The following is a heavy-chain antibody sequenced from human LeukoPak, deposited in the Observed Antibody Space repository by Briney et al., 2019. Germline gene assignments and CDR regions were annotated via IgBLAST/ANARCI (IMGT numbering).Heavy chain of an antibody. Sequence: ASVKISCKASGYTFTGYYMHWVGQAPGQGLEWMGWINPNSGGTNYAQKFQGRVTMTRDTSISTAYMELSRLRSDDTAVYYCARGRVGGYYGMDVWGQGTTVTVSS. V-gene: IGHV1-2*02. D-gene: IGHD3-10*01. J-gene: IGHJ6*02. CDR3: ARGRVGGYYGMDV. CDR1: GYTFTGYY. CDR2: INPNSGGT.